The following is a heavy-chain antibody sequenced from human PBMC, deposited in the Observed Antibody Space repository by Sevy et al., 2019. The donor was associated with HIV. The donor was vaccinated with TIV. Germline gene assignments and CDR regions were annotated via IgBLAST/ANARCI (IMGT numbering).Heavy chain of an antibody. J-gene: IGHJ4*02. V-gene: IGHV3-23*01. Sequence: GGSLRLSCAASGFTFSSYWMTWVRQAPGKGLEWVSAISGSGGSTYYADSVKGRFTISRDNSKNTLYLQMNSLRAEETAVYYCAKDKRITMVRGVPRELDYWGQGTLVTVSS. CDR1: GFTFSSYW. D-gene: IGHD3-10*01. CDR3: AKDKRITMVRGVPRELDY. CDR2: ISGSGGST.